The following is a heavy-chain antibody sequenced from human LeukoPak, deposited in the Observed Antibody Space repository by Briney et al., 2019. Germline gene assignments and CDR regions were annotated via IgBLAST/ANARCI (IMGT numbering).Heavy chain of an antibody. D-gene: IGHD3-9*01. CDR2: INHSGST. J-gene: IGHJ5*02. Sequence: SETLSLTCAVYGGSFSGYYWSWIRQPPGKGLEWIGEINHSGSTNYNPSLKSRVTISVDTSKNQFSLKLSSVTAADTAVYYCARGTPLYYDILTGYYSWFDPWGQGTLVTVSS. V-gene: IGHV4-34*01. CDR3: ARGTPLYYDILTGYYSWFDP. CDR1: GGSFSGYY.